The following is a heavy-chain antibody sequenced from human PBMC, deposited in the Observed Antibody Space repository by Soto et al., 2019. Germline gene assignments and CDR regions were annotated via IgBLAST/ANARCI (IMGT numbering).Heavy chain of an antibody. J-gene: IGHJ6*02. CDR1: GGTFTSTA. D-gene: IGHD1-1*01. V-gene: IGHV1-69*01. CDR2: IIPVLGTT. Sequence: QVLLVQASAEVKKPGSSVKVSCKASGGTFTSTAFSWVRQAPGQGLEWMGGIIPVLGTTNYAQKFQARLTVTADASTTTVHIEPSSLRTDDTGVYYCASASGLDHLLNNYGVNVWGQGTTVNVSS. CDR3: ASASGLDHLLNNYGVNV.